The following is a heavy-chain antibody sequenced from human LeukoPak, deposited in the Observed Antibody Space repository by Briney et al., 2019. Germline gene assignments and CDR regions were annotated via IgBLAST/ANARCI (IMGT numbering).Heavy chain of an antibody. CDR3: ARLPVAGKVPHW. CDR1: GASVSSGSYF. CDR2: MSDSGST. Sequence: SESHSPVCTVSGASVSSGSYFWSWIRQPPGNGLEWIAYMSDSGSTDSNPSLRSRVTISVDTSNNQFYLKLSSVTAADTAVYYCARLPVAGKVPHWWGQGTLVTVSS. V-gene: IGHV4-61*01. J-gene: IGHJ4*02. D-gene: IGHD6-19*01.